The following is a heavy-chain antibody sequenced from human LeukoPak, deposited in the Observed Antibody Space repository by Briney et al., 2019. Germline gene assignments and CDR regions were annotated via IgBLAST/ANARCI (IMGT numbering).Heavy chain of an antibody. Sequence: KPSETLSLTCTVPGGSISSYYWSWIRQPAGKGLEWIWRIYTSGSTNYNPSLKSRVTTSVDTSKNQFSLKLSSVTAADTAVYYCARDRGNWNYPLDYWGQGTLVTVSS. D-gene: IGHD1-7*01. V-gene: IGHV4-4*07. CDR3: ARDRGNWNYPLDY. CDR1: GGSISSYY. CDR2: IYTSGST. J-gene: IGHJ4*02.